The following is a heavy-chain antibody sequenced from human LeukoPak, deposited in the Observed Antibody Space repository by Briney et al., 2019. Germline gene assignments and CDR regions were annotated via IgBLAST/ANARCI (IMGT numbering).Heavy chain of an antibody. Sequence: SETLSLTCTVSGGSISSGGYYWSWIRQHPGKGLEWIGYICYSGSTYYNPSLKSRVTISVDTSKNQFSLKLSSVTAADTAVYYCARDGGYCTNGVCWFDYWGQGTLVTVSS. J-gene: IGHJ4*02. V-gene: IGHV4-31*03. D-gene: IGHD2-8*01. CDR1: GGSISSGGYY. CDR2: ICYSGST. CDR3: ARDGGYCTNGVCWFDY.